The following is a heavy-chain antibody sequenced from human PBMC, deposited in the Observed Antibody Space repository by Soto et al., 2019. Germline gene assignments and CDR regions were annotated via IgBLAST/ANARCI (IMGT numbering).Heavy chain of an antibody. Sequence: GGSLRLSCAASGFTFSSYAMSWVRQAPGKGLEWVSAISGSGGSTYYADSVKGRFTISRDNSKNTLYLQMNSLRAEDTAVYYCAKSRLWGSSTSCLDYWGQGTLVTVSS. CDR2: ISGSGGST. V-gene: IGHV3-23*01. J-gene: IGHJ4*02. D-gene: IGHD2-2*01. CDR3: AKSRLWGSSTSCLDY. CDR1: GFTFSSYA.